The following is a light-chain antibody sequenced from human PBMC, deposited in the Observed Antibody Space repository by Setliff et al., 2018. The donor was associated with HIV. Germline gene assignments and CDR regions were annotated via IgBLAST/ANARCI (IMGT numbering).Light chain of an antibody. CDR1: SSDVGSFSL. CDR2: EVT. Sequence: SPGQSITISCTGTSSDVGSFSLVSWYQQEPGKAPKLIIYEVTKRPSGISDRFSGPKSANTASLTISRLQAEDEADYYCYSYATGKTLVFGGGTKVTVL. CDR3: YSYATGKTLV. J-gene: IGLJ2*01. V-gene: IGLV2-23*02.